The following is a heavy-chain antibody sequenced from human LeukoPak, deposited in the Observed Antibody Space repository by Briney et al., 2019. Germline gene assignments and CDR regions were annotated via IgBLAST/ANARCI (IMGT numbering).Heavy chain of an antibody. J-gene: IGHJ4*02. V-gene: IGHV4-34*01. CDR1: GGSFSGYY. D-gene: IGHD3-22*01. CDR2: INHSGST. Sequence: SETLSLTCAVYGGSFSGYYWSWIRQPPGKGLEWIGEINHSGSTNYNPSLKSRVTISVDTSKNQFSLKLSSVTAADTAVYYCARGKDLGYYYDSSGYLYWGQGILVTVSS. CDR3: ARGKDLGYYYDSSGYLY.